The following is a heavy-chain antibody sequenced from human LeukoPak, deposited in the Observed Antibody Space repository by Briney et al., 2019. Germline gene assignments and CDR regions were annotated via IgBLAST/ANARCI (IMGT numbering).Heavy chain of an antibody. V-gene: IGHV3-30*03. D-gene: IGHD1-26*01. Sequence: PGRSLRLSCAASGFTFSSYGMHWVRQAPGKGLEWVAVISYDGSNKYYADSVKGRFTISRDNSKNTLYLQMNSLRAEDTAVYYCARDKVGAGDYWGQGTLVTVSS. CDR1: GFTFSSYG. J-gene: IGHJ4*02. CDR2: ISYDGSNK. CDR3: ARDKVGAGDY.